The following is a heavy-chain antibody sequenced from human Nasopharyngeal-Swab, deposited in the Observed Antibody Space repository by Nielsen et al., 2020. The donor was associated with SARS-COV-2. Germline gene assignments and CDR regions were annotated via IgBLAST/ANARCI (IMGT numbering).Heavy chain of an antibody. Sequence: GESLKISCKGFGHSFSNYWFAWVHQMPGIGLELTGIIYPGNCDTRYSPSYQGQVTISADKSISTAYLQWSSLRASDAAIYYCARQRTTLTLGRAFDLWGQGTMVTVSS. D-gene: IGHD4-17*01. V-gene: IGHV5-51*07. J-gene: IGHJ3*01. CDR2: IYPGNCDT. CDR1: GHSFSNYW. CDR3: ARQRTTLTLGRAFDL.